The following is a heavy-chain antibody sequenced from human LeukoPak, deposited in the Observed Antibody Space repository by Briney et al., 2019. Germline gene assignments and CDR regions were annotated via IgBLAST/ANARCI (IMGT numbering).Heavy chain of an antibody. D-gene: IGHD6-13*01. Sequence: SGGSLRLSCAASGFTFDDYAMHWVRQAPGKGLEWVANIKQDGSEKYYVDSVKGRFTISRDNAKNSLYLQMNSLRAEDTAVYYCARVRQQLVRLLGRDTTYYYYYYMDVWGKGTTVTVSS. J-gene: IGHJ6*03. CDR2: IKQDGSEK. CDR3: ARVRQQLVRLLGRDTTYYYYYYMDV. V-gene: IGHV3-7*01. CDR1: GFTFDDYA.